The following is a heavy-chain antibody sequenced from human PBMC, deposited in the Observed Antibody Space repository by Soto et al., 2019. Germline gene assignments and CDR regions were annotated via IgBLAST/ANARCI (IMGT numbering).Heavy chain of an antibody. CDR2: ISAHSGDT. Sequence: QVQLVQSGAEVKKPGASVKVSCKASGYTFSNYGISWVRQAPGQGLEWMGWISAHSGDTNYAQSLQGRVTMTTDTSTSTAYMELRSLRSDDTAVYSCAVGTYNDYWGQGTLVTVSS. CDR1: GYTFSNYG. D-gene: IGHD7-27*01. V-gene: IGHV1-18*01. CDR3: AVGTYNDY. J-gene: IGHJ4*02.